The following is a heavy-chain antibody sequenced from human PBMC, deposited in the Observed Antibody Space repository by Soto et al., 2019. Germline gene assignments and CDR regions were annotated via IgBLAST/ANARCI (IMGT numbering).Heavy chain of an antibody. CDR1: KFTFDDYA. CDR2: ISWNGGSI. V-gene: IGHV3-9*01. D-gene: IGHD2-15*01. CDR3: ARDGYCSGGSCYAPYYYYYYGMDV. J-gene: IGHJ6*02. Sequence: GGSLRLSCAASKFTFDDYAMHWVRQAPGKGLEWFSGISWNGGSIGYADSVKARFTISRDNAKNSLYLQMNSLRAEDTAVYYCARDGYCSGGSCYAPYYYYYYGMDVWGQGTTVTVSS.